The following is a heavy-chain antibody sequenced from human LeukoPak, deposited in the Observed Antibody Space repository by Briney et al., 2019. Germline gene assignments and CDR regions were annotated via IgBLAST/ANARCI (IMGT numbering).Heavy chain of an antibody. CDR2: TYSDVNT. D-gene: IGHD2-2*01. Sequence: GGSLRLSCAASGFTVSSNYMSWVRQAPGKGLEWVSITYSDVNTNYADSVKGRFTISRDNAKNTLYLQMNSLRAEDTAVYYCARGEYQLRTYHYYYYYMDVWGKGTTVTVSS. V-gene: IGHV3-53*01. J-gene: IGHJ6*03. CDR3: ARGEYQLRTYHYYYYYMDV. CDR1: GFTVSSNY.